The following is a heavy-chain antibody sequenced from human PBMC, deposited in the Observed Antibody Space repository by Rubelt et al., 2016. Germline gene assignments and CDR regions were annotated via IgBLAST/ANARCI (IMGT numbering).Heavy chain of an antibody. V-gene: IGHV4-39*07. CDR1: GGSISSRSYY. J-gene: IGHJ3*01. D-gene: IGHD2-15*01. Sequence: QLQLQESGPGLVKPSETLSPTCTVSGGSISSRSYYWGWIRQPPGKWLEWIGSIYYSGSTYYNPSLKSRLTISVDTAKSQVSLKLSSVNAADMAVYYCARERMGVVGCAVDVWGQGTMVTVSS. CDR3: ARERMGVVGCAVDV. CDR2: IYYSGST.